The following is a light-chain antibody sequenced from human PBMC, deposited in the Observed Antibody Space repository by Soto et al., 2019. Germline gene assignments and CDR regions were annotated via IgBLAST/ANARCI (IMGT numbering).Light chain of an antibody. CDR2: GTS. V-gene: IGKV3-20*01. CDR1: QSVTSTY. Sequence: EIELTQSPGTLSLSPGERATLSCRASQSVTSTYLAWYQQTPGQAPRLLIYGTSNRATGVPDRFSGSGSGTEFTLTISSLQPDDFATYYCQQYNSYSLTFGGGTKVDIK. CDR3: QQYNSYSLT. J-gene: IGKJ4*01.